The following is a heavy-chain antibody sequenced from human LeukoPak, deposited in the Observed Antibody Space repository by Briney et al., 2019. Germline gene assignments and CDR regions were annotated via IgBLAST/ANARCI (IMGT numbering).Heavy chain of an antibody. Sequence: GGSLRLSCAASGCTVSSNYMSWVRQPPGKGLEWVSVIYSGGSTYYADSVKGRFTISRDNSKNTLYLQMNSLRAEDTAVYYCARHPEGLFDYWGQGTLVTVSS. CDR1: GCTVSSNY. V-gene: IGHV3-53*01. CDR3: ARHPEGLFDY. CDR2: IYSGGST. J-gene: IGHJ4*02.